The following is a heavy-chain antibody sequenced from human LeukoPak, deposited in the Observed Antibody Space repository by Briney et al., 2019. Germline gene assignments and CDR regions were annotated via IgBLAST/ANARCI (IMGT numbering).Heavy chain of an antibody. Sequence: GESLKISCKGSGYSFTSYCIGWVRQMPGKGLEWMGIIYPGDSDTRYSPSFQGQVTISADKSLNTAYLQWSSLKASDTAMYYCARVYSSSSEEWDYWGQGTLVTVSS. CDR3: ARVYSSSSEEWDY. J-gene: IGHJ4*02. D-gene: IGHD6-6*01. CDR2: IYPGDSDT. CDR1: GYSFTSYC. V-gene: IGHV5-51*01.